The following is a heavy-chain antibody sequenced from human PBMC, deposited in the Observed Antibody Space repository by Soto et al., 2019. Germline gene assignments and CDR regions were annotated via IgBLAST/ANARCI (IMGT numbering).Heavy chain of an antibody. CDR1: GFTFSTYP. J-gene: IGHJ4*02. V-gene: IGHV3-64*01. Sequence: GGSLRLSCAASGFTFSTYPMHWVRQAPGKGLEYVSTISSNGGSTYYANSVKGRFTISRDNSKNTLYLQMGSLRAEDMAVYYCARGFFYDILAPFDYWGQGTLVTVSS. CDR2: ISSNGGST. CDR3: ARGFFYDILAPFDY. D-gene: IGHD3-9*01.